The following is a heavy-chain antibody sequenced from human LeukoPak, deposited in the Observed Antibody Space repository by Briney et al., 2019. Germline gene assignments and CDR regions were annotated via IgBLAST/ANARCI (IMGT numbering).Heavy chain of an antibody. CDR2: IYTSGST. J-gene: IGHJ4*02. CDR1: GGSIISYY. CDR3: ATSGYSSSCPDY. V-gene: IGHV4-4*07. Sequence: SETLSLICTVSGGSIISYYWSWIRQPAGKGLEWIGRIYTSGSTNYNPSLKSRVTMSVDTSKNQFSLKLSSVTAADTAVYYCATSGYSSSCPDYWGQGTLVTVSS. D-gene: IGHD6-13*01.